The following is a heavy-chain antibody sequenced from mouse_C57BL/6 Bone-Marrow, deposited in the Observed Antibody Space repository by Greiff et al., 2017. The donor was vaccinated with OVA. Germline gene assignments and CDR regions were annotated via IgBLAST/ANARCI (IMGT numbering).Heavy chain of an antibody. CDR1: GYTFTSYW. Sequence: QVQLQQSGAELVKPGASVKLSCKASGYTFTSYWMQWVKQRPGQGLEWIGEIDPSDSYTNYNQKFKGKATLTVDTSSSTAYVQLSSLTSEDSAVDYCARGGGLLHFDYWGQGTTLTVSS. J-gene: IGHJ2*01. CDR2: IDPSDSYT. D-gene: IGHD1-1*01. CDR3: ARGGGLLHFDY. V-gene: IGHV1-50*01.